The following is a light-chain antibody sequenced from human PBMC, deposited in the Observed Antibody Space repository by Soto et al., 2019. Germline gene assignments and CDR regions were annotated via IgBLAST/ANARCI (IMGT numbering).Light chain of an antibody. V-gene: IGKV3-20*01. CDR2: VAS. CDR1: QSVSSY. CDR3: QQYGSSPRT. Sequence: EIVLTQSPATLSLSPGERATLSCRASQSVSSYLAWYQQKPGQAPRLLIFVASSRATGIPDRFSGSGSGTDFTLTISRLEPEDFSVYYCQQYGSSPRTFGQGTKLEIK. J-gene: IGKJ2*01.